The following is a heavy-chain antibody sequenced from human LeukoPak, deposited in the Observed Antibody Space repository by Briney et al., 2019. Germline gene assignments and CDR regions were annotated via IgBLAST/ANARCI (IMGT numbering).Heavy chain of an antibody. V-gene: IGHV3-48*03. D-gene: IGHD6-13*01. CDR2: ISSAGVTI. CDR1: GLSETYE. CDR3: AREPTYTNSWYTTCDY. Sequence: GGSLSLSCVASGLSETYEMDWVRQAPGKGLEWISYISSAGVTIYYADSVRGRFTISRDNAKNSVYLQLNSLRAEDTAVYYCAREPTYTNSWYTTCDYWGQGTLVAVSS. J-gene: IGHJ4*02.